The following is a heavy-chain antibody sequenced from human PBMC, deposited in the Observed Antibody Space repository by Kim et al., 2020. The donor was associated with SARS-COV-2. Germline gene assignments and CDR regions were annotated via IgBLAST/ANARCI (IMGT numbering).Heavy chain of an antibody. CDR3: ARARGAGVFDI. V-gene: IGHV3-23*01. J-gene: IGHJ3*02. D-gene: IGHD3-3*01. Sequence: GGSLRLSCAASEFTFSSFGMTWVRQAPGKGLEWISGISTGGDKTYHADSVKGRFTTSRDNSKSTLYLQMNSLRAEDAAVYYCARARGAGVFDIWGQGTLVTVS. CDR1: EFTFSSFG. CDR2: ISTGGDKT.